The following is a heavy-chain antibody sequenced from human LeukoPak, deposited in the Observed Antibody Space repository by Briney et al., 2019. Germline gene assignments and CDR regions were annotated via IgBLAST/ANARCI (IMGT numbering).Heavy chain of an antibody. Sequence: PGGSLRLSCAASGFTFSIYAMSWVRQAPGKGLEWVSAISGSGGSTYYADSVKGRFTISRDNSKNTLYLQMNSLRADDTAVYYCAKDVRIAAAGYFDYWGQGTLVTVSS. V-gene: IGHV3-23*01. CDR1: GFTFSIYA. CDR3: AKDVRIAAAGYFDY. D-gene: IGHD6-13*01. CDR2: ISGSGGST. J-gene: IGHJ4*02.